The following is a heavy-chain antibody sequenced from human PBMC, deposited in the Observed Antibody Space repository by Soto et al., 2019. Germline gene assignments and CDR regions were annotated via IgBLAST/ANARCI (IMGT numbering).Heavy chain of an antibody. D-gene: IGHD3-22*01. CDR2: IIPIFGTA. J-gene: IGHJ6*02. Sequence: AVKVCCKASGGTYSSNAISWVRPAPGEGLEWMGGIIPIFGTANYAQKFQGRVTITADESTSTAYMEMSRLRSEETAVYYCARDSPDYRSGYYHDLMGFWGQGTTVTGS. CDR1: GGTYSSNA. V-gene: IGHV1-69*13. CDR3: ARDSPDYRSGYYHDLMGF.